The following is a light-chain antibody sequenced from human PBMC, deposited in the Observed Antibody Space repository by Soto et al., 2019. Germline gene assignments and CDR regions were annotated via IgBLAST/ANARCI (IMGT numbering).Light chain of an antibody. J-gene: IGKJ4*01. CDR1: QDITNY. V-gene: IGKV1-33*01. Sequence: DIQMTQSPSSLSASVGDRVTITCQASQDITNYLNWYQQKPGKAPKLLIYDASNLETGVPSRFSGSGSGTDFIFTIIRLQPEDIAKYYCQQYDNLLTFGGGTKVEIK. CDR2: DAS. CDR3: QQYDNLLT.